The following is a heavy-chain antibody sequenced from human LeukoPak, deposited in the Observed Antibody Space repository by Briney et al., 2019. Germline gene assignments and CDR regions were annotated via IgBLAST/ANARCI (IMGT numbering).Heavy chain of an antibody. D-gene: IGHD3-22*01. V-gene: IGHV3-48*02. Sequence: PGGSLRLSCAASGFTFSNYGMNWVRQAPGKGLEWVSFISSSSSTIYYADSVKGRFTISRDNAKNSLYLQMNSLRDEDTAVYYCARDDSSSYYPSYYFDYWGQGTLVTVSS. J-gene: IGHJ4*02. CDR2: ISSSSSTI. CDR3: ARDDSSSYYPSYYFDY. CDR1: GFTFSNYG.